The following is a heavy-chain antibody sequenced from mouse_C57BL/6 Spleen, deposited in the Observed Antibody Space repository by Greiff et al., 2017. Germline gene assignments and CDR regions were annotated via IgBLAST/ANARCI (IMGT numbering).Heavy chain of an antibody. CDR2: IDPETGGT. J-gene: IGHJ3*01. CDR1: GYTFPDYE. V-gene: IGHV1-15*01. CDR3: TTHLNYGSSPFAY. Sequence: VQLQQSGAELVRPGASVTLSCKASGYTFPDYEMHWVKQTPVHGLEWIGAIDPETGGTAYNQKFKGKAILTADKSSSTAYMELRSLTSEDSAVYYCTTHLNYGSSPFAYWGQGTLVTVSA. D-gene: IGHD1-1*01.